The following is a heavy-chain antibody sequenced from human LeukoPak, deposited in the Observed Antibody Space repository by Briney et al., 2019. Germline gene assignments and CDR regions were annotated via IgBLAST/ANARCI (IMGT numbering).Heavy chain of an antibody. V-gene: IGHV4-59*12. D-gene: IGHD5-18*01. Sequence: SETLSLTCTVSGDSISTYYWSWIRQPPGKGLEWIGYIYHSGSTYYNPSLKSRVTISVDRSKNQFSLKLSSVTAADTAVYYCARAGIQLFYDYWGQGTLVTVSS. CDR2: IYHSGST. CDR1: GDSISTYY. J-gene: IGHJ4*02. CDR3: ARAGIQLFYDY.